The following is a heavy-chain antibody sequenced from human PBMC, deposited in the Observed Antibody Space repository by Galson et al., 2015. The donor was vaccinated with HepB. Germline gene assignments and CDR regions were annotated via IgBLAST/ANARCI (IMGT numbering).Heavy chain of an antibody. J-gene: IGHJ5*02. Sequence: SVKVSCKASGGTFSSYAISWVRQAPGQGLEWRGGIIPISGTANYAQKFQGRITITADESTSTDHMELSSLRFDDTAVYYCAADIGGSFTVISPPGSWGQGTLVTVSS. CDR1: GGTFSSYA. CDR3: AADIGGSFTVISPPGS. V-gene: IGHV1-69*13. CDR2: IIPISGTA. D-gene: IGHD4-23*01.